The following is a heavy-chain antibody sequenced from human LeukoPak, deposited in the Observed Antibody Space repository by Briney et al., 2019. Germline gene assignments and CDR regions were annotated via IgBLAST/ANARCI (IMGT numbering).Heavy chain of an antibody. D-gene: IGHD1-14*01. J-gene: IGHJ4*02. Sequence: PGGSLRLSCAASGFTFSSYEMNWVRQAPGKGLEYVSAISSNGGSTYYANSVKGRFTISRDNSKNTLYLQMGSLRAEDMAVYYCARSDSGSGDYWGQGTLVTVSS. CDR1: GFTFSSYE. V-gene: IGHV3-64*01. CDR3: ARSDSGSGDY. CDR2: ISSNGGST.